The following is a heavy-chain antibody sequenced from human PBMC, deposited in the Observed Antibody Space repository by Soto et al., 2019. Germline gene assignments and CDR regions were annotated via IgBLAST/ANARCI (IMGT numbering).Heavy chain of an antibody. J-gene: IGHJ6*02. D-gene: IGHD3-22*01. Sequence: EVQLVESGGGLVKPGGSLRLSCAASGFTFSSYSINWVRQAPGKGLEWVSSISSSSSYIYYADSVKGRFTISRDNAKNSLYLQMNSLRAEDTAVYYCARQGYYYDSSGYYDTDYGMDVWGQGTTVTVSS. CDR1: GFTFSSYS. CDR2: ISSSSSYI. V-gene: IGHV3-21*01. CDR3: ARQGYYYDSSGYYDTDYGMDV.